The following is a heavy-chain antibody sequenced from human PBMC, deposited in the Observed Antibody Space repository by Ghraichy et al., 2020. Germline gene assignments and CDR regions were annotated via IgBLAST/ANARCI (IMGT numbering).Heavy chain of an antibody. V-gene: IGHV1-18*01. J-gene: IGHJ4*02. CDR1: GYTFTNYG. D-gene: IGHD2-21*01. Sequence: ASVKVSCKASGYTFTNYGLSWVRQAPGQGLEWMGWISVYNGNTNYAQKFQGRVTMTTDTSTRTSYMDLRSLRSDDTAVYYCARVRGSDCGGDCYIRYYFDYWGQGTLVTVSS. CDR3: ARVRGSDCGGDCYIRYYFDY. CDR2: ISVYNGNT.